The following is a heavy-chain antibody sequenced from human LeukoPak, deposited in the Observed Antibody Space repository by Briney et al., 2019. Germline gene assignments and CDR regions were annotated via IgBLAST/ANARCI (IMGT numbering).Heavy chain of an antibody. CDR3: ARYYYGSGTSFYP. V-gene: IGHV3-7*01. J-gene: IGHJ5*02. D-gene: IGHD3-10*01. Sequence: GGSLRLSCVASGFTFSASWMSWLRQAPGKGLEWVANIKTDGSEKHYVASVKGRFTISGANANNSLYLQMSSLRADDTAMFYCARYYYGSGTSFYPWGQGTLVTVSS. CDR2: IKTDGSEK. CDR1: GFTFSASW.